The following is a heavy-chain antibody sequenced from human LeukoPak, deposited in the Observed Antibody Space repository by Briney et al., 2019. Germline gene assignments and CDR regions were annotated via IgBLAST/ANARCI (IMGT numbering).Heavy chain of an antibody. CDR1: GFTFSSYA. J-gene: IGHJ4*02. CDR3: ARRWLQSNFDY. CDR2: INHSGST. D-gene: IGHD5-24*01. V-gene: IGHV4-34*01. Sequence: GSLRLSCAASGFTFSSYAMSWIRQPPGKGLEWIGKINHSGSTNYNPSLKSRVTISVDTSKNQFSLRLSSVTAADTAVYYCARRWLQSNFDYWGQGTLATVSS.